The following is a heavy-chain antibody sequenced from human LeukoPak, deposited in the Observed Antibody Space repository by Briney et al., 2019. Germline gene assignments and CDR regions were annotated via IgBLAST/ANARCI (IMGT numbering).Heavy chain of an antibody. Sequence: PGGSLRLSCAASGFTFSNYWMHWVRQAPGKGLVWVSRINSDGRSTNYADSVKGRFTISRDNAKNTLYLQMNSLRAEDTAVYYCARAAAGTYYYYYYMDVWGKGTTVTVSS. CDR2: INSDGRST. CDR1: GFTFSNYW. CDR3: ARAAAGTYYYYYYMDV. D-gene: IGHD6-13*01. J-gene: IGHJ6*03. V-gene: IGHV3-74*01.